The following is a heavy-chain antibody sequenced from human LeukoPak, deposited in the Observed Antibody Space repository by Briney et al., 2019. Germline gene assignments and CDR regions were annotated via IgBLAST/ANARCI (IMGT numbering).Heavy chain of an antibody. J-gene: IGHJ4*02. D-gene: IGHD6-19*01. CDR2: INHSGST. CDR1: GGSFSGYY. CDR3: ATNPDIALGPVPFDY. Sequence: SETLSLTCAVYGGSFSGYYWSWIRQPPGKGLEWIGEINHSGSTNYNPSLKSRVTISVDTSKNQFSLKLSSVTAADTAVYCCATNPDIALGPVPFDYWGQGTLVTVSS. V-gene: IGHV4-34*01.